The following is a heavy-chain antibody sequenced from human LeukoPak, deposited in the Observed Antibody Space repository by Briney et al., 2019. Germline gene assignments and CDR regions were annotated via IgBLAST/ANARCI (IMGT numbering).Heavy chain of an antibody. J-gene: IGHJ2*01. CDR2: IYYSGST. D-gene: IGHD4-17*01. V-gene: IGHV4-59*01. Sequence: SETLSLTCTVSGGSISSYYWSWIRQPPGKGLEWIGYIYYSGSTNYNPSLKSRVTISVDTSKNQFSLKVRSVTAADTAVYYCARDYGDQNDWYFDLWGRGTLVTVSS. CDR1: GGSISSYY. CDR3: ARDYGDQNDWYFDL.